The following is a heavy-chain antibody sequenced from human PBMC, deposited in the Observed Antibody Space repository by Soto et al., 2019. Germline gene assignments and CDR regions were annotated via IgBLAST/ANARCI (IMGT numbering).Heavy chain of an antibody. V-gene: IGHV1-18*01. CDR2: ISAYNGNT. Sequence: QVQLVQSGAEVKKPGASVKVSCKASGYTFTSYGISWVRQAPGQGLEWMGWISAYNGNTNYAQKLQGRVTMTTDKSTSTAYMELRSLRSDDTAVYYCARDCSSTSCYSPHYYYYYYMDVWGKGTTVTVSS. CDR3: ARDCSSTSCYSPHYYYYYYMDV. CDR1: GYTFTSYG. J-gene: IGHJ6*03. D-gene: IGHD2-2*02.